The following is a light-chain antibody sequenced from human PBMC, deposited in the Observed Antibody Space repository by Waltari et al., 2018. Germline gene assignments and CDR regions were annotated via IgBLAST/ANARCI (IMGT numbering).Light chain of an antibody. Sequence: QSALTQPASVSASPGPSITISCTGTSVHVGGYDYVSWYQQHTGKSPKLVIYYVTNRPSGISDRCSGSKSGTTASLSISGLQAEDETDYFCSSWTTSDTRKVIFGGGTKLTVL. J-gene: IGLJ2*01. CDR1: SVHVGGYDY. CDR3: SSWTTSDTRKVI. V-gene: IGLV2-14*03. CDR2: YVT.